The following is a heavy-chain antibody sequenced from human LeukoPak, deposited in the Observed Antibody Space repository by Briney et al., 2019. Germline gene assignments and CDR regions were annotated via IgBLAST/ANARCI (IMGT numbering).Heavy chain of an antibody. Sequence: SETLSLTCTVSGGSISSGGYYWSWIRQPPGKGLEWIGYIYHSGSTYYNPSLKSRVTISVDRSKNQFSLKLSSVTAADTAVYYCARDSSSSLFDYWGQGTLVTVSS. J-gene: IGHJ4*02. CDR1: GGSISSGGYY. D-gene: IGHD6-13*01. CDR3: ARDSSSSLFDY. V-gene: IGHV4-30-2*01. CDR2: IYHSGST.